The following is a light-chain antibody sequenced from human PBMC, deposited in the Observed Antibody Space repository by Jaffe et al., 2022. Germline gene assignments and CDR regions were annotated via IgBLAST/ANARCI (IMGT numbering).Light chain of an antibody. V-gene: IGKV1-12*01. J-gene: IGKJ2*01. CDR3: QQGNAFPPYT. CDR2: AAS. CDR1: QGISYW. Sequence: DIQMTQSPSSVSASVGDRVTITCRASQGISYWLAWYQQKPGKAPKLLIYAASTLQSGVPSRFSGSGSGTDFTLTISTLQPEDFATYYCQQGNAFPPYTFGQGTKVEIK.